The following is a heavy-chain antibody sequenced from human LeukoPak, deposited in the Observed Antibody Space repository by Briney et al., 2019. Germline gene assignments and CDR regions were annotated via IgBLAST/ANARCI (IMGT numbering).Heavy chain of an antibody. Sequence: SETLPLTCAVYGGSFSGYYWSWIRQPPGKGLEWIGEINHSGSTNYNPSLKSRVTISVDTSKNQFSLKLSSVTAADTAVYYCARGPFFGVVFYYYYYYMDVWGKGTTVTVSS. D-gene: IGHD3-3*01. CDR2: INHSGST. CDR3: ARGPFFGVVFYYYYYYMDV. J-gene: IGHJ6*03. CDR1: GGSFSGYY. V-gene: IGHV4-34*01.